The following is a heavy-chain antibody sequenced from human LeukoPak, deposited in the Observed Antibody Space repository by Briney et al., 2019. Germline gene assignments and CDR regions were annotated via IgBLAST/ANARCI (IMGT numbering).Heavy chain of an antibody. CDR3: ARGFRYGSGSFNWFDP. D-gene: IGHD3-10*01. J-gene: IGHJ5*02. Sequence: KASETLSLTCSVSGGSITNYYWSWIRQSPGKGLEWIGFIYNTGRTNYNPSLQSRVTMSIDMSKNQFSLKLSSVTAADTAVYYCARGFRYGSGSFNWFDPWGQGTLVTVSS. CDR2: IYNTGRT. V-gene: IGHV4-59*12. CDR1: GGSITNYY.